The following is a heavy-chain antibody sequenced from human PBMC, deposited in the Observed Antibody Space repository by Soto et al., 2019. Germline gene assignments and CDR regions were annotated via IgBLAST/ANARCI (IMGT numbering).Heavy chain of an antibody. CDR1: GGSISSYY. CDR2: IYYSGST. Sequence: SETLSLTCTVSGGSISSYYWSWIRQPPGKGLEWIGYIYYSGSTNYNPSLKSRVTISVDTSKNQFSLKLSSVTAADTAVYYCARRSHGSGSYHYWGQGTLVTVSS. D-gene: IGHD3-10*01. V-gene: IGHV4-59*01. CDR3: ARRSHGSGSYHY. J-gene: IGHJ4*02.